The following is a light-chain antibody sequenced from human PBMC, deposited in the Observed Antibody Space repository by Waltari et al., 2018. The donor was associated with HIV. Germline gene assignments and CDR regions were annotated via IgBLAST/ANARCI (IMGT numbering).Light chain of an antibody. CDR2: ATS. V-gene: IGKV3-20*01. Sequence: VLTQSPGTLSLSPGERATLSCRASQSLGRSFLAWYPQRPGQGPRLLIYATSSRATGIPDRFSGSGCGTDFTLTINRLEPEDFAVYYCQQYGSAPLSFGGGTKLEIK. CDR1: QSLGRSF. CDR3: QQYGSAPLS. J-gene: IGKJ4*01.